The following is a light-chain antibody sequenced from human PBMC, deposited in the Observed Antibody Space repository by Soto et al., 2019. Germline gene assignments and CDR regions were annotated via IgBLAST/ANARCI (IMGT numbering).Light chain of an antibody. V-gene: IGKV3-15*01. J-gene: IGKJ4*01. CDR3: QQYGNWPPLT. Sequence: EIVMTQSPATLSVSPGERATLSCRASQSVSSNLAWYQQKPGQAPRLLIYGASGRATGIPARFSGSGSGTEFTLTISSLQSEDFAIYYCQQYGNWPPLTFGGGTKLGIK. CDR1: QSVSSN. CDR2: GAS.